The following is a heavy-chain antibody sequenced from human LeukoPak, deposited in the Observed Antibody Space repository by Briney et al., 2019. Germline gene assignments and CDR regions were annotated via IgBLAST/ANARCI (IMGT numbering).Heavy chain of an antibody. CDR3: ARLSGSTTVRYFDY. J-gene: IGHJ4*02. V-gene: IGHV4-34*01. Sequence: SETLSLICAVYGGSFSGYYWGWIRQPPGKGLEWIGSIYHSGYTYQNPSLTGRVTISLDTSKRQFSLKLSSVTAADTAVYYCARLSGSTTVRYFDYWGQGTLVTVSS. D-gene: IGHD4-11*01. CDR1: GGSFSGYY. CDR2: IYHSGYT.